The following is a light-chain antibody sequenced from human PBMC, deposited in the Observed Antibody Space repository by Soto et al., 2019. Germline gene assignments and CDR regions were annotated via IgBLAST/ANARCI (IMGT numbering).Light chain of an antibody. V-gene: IGKV1-5*01. CDR3: QQYYGYPWT. Sequence: DTQMTQSPFTLSASVGDRVTITCRASQSINNRLAWHQQKPGKAPKVLIYDASNLKSGVPSRFSGSGSGTEFTLTISSLQPDDFATYYCQQYYGYPWTFAQGTKVDIK. CDR2: DAS. J-gene: IGKJ1*01. CDR1: QSINNR.